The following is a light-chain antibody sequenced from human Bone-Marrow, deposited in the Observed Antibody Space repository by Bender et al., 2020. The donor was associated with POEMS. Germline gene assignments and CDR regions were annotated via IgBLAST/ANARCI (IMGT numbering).Light chain of an antibody. J-gene: IGLJ3*02. CDR1: ALPKQY. CDR3: AAWEDSLNGWV. Sequence: SYELTQPPSVSVSPGQTARITCSGHALPKQYAYWYQQKSGQAPLLVIRKDKERPSGIPNRFSGSKSGTSASLAISGLQSEDEAEYYCAAWEDSLNGWVFGGGTKLTVL. CDR2: KDK. V-gene: IGLV3-25*02.